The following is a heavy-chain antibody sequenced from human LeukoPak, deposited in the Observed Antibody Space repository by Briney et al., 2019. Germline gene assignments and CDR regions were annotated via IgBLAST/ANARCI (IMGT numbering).Heavy chain of an antibody. CDR1: GFNFSPYG. J-gene: IGHJ2*01. D-gene: IGHD7-27*01. CDR3: AKLGTYFYFDF. CDR2: ISGSGSDT. V-gene: IGHV3-23*01. Sequence: PGGSLRLSCAASGFNFSPYGMSWIRQAPGKGLEWVAGISGSGSDTYYADSVKGRFTISRDNFKNTVGLQMNSLRADDTAVYYCAKLGTYFYFDFWGRGTLVTVSS.